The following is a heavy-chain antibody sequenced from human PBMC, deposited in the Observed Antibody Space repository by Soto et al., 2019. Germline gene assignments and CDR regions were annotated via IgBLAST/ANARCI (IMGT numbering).Heavy chain of an antibody. CDR2: IDPSDSYT. D-gene: IGHD2-21*01. CDR1: GYSFTSYW. V-gene: IGHV5-10-1*01. CDR3: ARHVEANYGMDV. Sequence: ESLKISCKGSGYSFTSYWISWVRQMPGKGLEWMGRIDPSDSYTNYSPSFQGHVTISANKSISTAYLQWSSLKASDTAMYYCARHVEANYGMDVWGQGTTVTVSS. J-gene: IGHJ6*02.